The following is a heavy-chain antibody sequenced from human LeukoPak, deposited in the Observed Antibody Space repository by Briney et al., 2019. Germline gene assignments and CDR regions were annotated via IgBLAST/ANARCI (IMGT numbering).Heavy chain of an antibody. Sequence: ASMKVSCKASGYTFTSYVINWVRQATGQGLEWMGWMNPNSGNTGYAQKFQGRVTMTRNTSISTAYMELSSLRSEDTAVYYCARGADHNSYYYYYYMDVWGKGTTVTVSS. D-gene: IGHD1-1*01. CDR3: ARGADHNSYYYYYYMDV. V-gene: IGHV1-8*01. CDR1: GYTFTSYV. J-gene: IGHJ6*03. CDR2: MNPNSGNT.